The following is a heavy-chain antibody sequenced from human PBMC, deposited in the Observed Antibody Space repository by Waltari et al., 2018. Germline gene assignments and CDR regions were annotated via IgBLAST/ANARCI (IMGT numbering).Heavy chain of an antibody. Sequence: ETHLVESGGGLVQPGGSLRLSCAASGFTFSSYWMTWVRQAPGKGLEWVANIRQDGSEKYYVDSVKGRFTISRDNAKNSRYLQMNSLRADDTAVYYCARSSSTEFDSWGQGTLVTVSS. D-gene: IGHD2-2*01. CDR2: IRQDGSEK. V-gene: IGHV3-7*01. J-gene: IGHJ4*02. CDR3: ARSSSTEFDS. CDR1: GFTFSSYW.